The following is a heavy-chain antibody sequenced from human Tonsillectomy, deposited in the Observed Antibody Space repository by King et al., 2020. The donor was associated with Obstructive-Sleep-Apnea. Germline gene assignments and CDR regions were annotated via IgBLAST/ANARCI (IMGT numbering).Heavy chain of an antibody. V-gene: IGHV4-34*01. CDR3: AALNYSYYGMDV. J-gene: IGHJ6*02. CDR2: VNHSGST. Sequence: QVQLQQWGAGLLKPSETLSLTCAVSGGSFSDYYWTWIRQPPGKGLEWIGEVNHSGSTNYNPSVKSRFPMSVETSKNTFSLNLTAVTAADTAIYYGAALNYSYYGMDVWGQGTTVTVSS. CDR1: GGSFSDYY.